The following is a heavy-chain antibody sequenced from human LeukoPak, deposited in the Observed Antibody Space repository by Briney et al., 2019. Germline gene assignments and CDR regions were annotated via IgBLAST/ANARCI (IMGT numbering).Heavy chain of an antibody. J-gene: IGHJ4*02. D-gene: IGHD3-3*01. CDR2: IRYDGSDK. CDR1: GFTFSNYD. V-gene: IGHV3-30*02. Sequence: PGGSLRLSCAASGFTFSNYDMHWVRQAPGKGLEWVAFIRYDGSDKYYADSVKGRFTISRDNSRNTLYLQMNSLRAEDTTMYYCARGSLAWSGTFDYWAQGTLVTVSS. CDR3: ARGSLAWSGTFDY.